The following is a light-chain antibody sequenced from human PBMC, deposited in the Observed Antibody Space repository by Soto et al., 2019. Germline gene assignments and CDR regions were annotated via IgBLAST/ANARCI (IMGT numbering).Light chain of an antibody. CDR2: GAS. CDR1: QSVSSSY. V-gene: IGKV3-20*01. Sequence: EIVLTQSPGTLSLSPGERATLSCRASQSVSSSYLAWYQQKPGQAPRLLIYGASSRATGIPDRFSGSGSGTDFTLTISRLEPVDFAVYYCQQYSSTLWTLGQGTKVDIK. CDR3: QQYSSTLWT. J-gene: IGKJ1*01.